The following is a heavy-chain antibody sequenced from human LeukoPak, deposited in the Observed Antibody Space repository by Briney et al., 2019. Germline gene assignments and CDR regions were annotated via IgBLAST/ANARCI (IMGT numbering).Heavy chain of an antibody. CDR2: ISGSGGST. D-gene: IGHD5-18*01. J-gene: IGHJ4*02. Sequence: GGSLRLSCAASGFTFSSYAMSWVRQAPGKGLEWVSAISGSGGSTYYADSVKGRFTISRDNSKNTLYLYMNSLRAEDTAVYYCAKRLVGGYSYGPLDSWGQGTLVTVSS. V-gene: IGHV3-23*01. CDR3: AKRLVGGYSYGPLDS. CDR1: GFTFSSYA.